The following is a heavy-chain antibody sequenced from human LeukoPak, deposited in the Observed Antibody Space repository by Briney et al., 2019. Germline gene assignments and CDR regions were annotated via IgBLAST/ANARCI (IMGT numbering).Heavy chain of an antibody. D-gene: IGHD3-16*02. CDR1: GGSFSGYY. CDR3: ARRTPGLYFGYFYYYMDV. J-gene: IGHJ6*03. CDR2: INHSGST. Sequence: KASETLSLTCAAYGGSFSGYYWSWIRQPPGKRLEWLGEINHSGSTNYNPSLKSRVTISVDKSKNQFSLKLSSVTAADTAVYYCARRTPGLYFGYFYYYMDVWGKGATVTISS. V-gene: IGHV4-34*01.